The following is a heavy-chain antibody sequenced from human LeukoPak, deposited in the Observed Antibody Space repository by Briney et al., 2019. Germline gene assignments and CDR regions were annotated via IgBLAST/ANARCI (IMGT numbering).Heavy chain of an antibody. CDR2: IYTSGST. CDR3: ARESIVVVITYYYYYMDV. J-gene: IGHJ6*03. CDR1: GGCISSYY. Sequence: SGTLSLTCTVSGGCISSYYWSWIRQPAGRGLEWIGRIYTSGSTNYNPSLKSRVTMSVDTSKNQFSLKLSSVTAADTAVYYCARESIVVVITYYYYYMDVWGKGTPVTVSS. D-gene: IGHD3-22*01. V-gene: IGHV4-4*07.